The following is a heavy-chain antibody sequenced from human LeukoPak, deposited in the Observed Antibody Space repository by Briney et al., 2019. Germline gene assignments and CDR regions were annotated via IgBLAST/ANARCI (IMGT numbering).Heavy chain of an antibody. J-gene: IGHJ4*02. Sequence: PSETLSFTCTVSGGSISSYYWSWIRQPAGKGLEWIGRIYTSGSTNYNPSLKSRVTMSVDTSKNQFSLKLSSVTAADTAVYYCARGPIQSGYDFWSGYYQNWGQGTLVTVSS. CDR1: GGSISSYY. CDR2: IYTSGST. CDR3: ARGPIQSGYDFWSGYYQN. V-gene: IGHV4-4*07. D-gene: IGHD3-3*01.